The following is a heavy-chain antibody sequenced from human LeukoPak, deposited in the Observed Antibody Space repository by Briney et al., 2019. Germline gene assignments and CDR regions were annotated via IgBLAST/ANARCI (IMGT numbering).Heavy chain of an antibody. V-gene: IGHV3-9*01. Sequence: GGSLRLSCAASGFTFDDYAMHWVRRAPGKGLEWVSGISWNSGSIGYADSVKGRFTISRDNAKNSLYLQVNSLRAEDTALYYCAKDVVAYYGMDVWGQGTTVTVSS. J-gene: IGHJ6*02. CDR3: AKDVVAYYGMDV. D-gene: IGHD2-15*01. CDR1: GFTFDDYA. CDR2: ISWNSGSI.